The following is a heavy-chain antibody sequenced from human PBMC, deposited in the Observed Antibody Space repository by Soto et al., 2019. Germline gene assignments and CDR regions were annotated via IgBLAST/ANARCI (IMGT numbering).Heavy chain of an antibody. Sequence: SETLSLTCTVSGGSITGGSISSTPYYWGWMRQPPGKGLEWIASFFIGGNTYYNPSLKSRVTTSVDTSKNQFSLKLSSVTAADTAVYYCARDQVPAALLGWFDPWGQGTLVTVSS. CDR3: ARDQVPAALLGWFDP. J-gene: IGHJ5*02. D-gene: IGHD2-2*01. CDR1: GGSITGGSISSTPYY. CDR2: FFIGGNT. V-gene: IGHV4-39*07.